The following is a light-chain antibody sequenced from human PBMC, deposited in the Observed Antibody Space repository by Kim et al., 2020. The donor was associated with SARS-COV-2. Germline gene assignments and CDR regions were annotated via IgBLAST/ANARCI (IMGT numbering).Light chain of an antibody. CDR1: QGISSY. J-gene: IGKJ1*01. V-gene: IGKV1-8*01. CDR2: AAS. Sequence: AIRITQSPSSLSASTGDRVTITCRASQGISSYLAWYQQKPGKAPKLLIYAASTLQSGVPSRFSGSGSGTDFTLTISYLQSEDFATYYCQQYYSYPRTFGQGTKVDIK. CDR3: QQYYSYPRT.